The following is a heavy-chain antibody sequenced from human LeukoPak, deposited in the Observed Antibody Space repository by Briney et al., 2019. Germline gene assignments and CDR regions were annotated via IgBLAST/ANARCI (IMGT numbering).Heavy chain of an antibody. Sequence: ASETLSLTCTVSGGSISSYYWSWIRQPPGKGLEWIGYIYYSGSTNYNPSLKSRVTISVETSKNLFSLKLSSVTAADTAVYYCASRGGYSGYVPYWGQGTLVTVSS. V-gene: IGHV4-59*01. CDR2: IYYSGST. D-gene: IGHD5-12*01. CDR3: ASRGGYSGYVPY. J-gene: IGHJ4*02. CDR1: GGSISSYY.